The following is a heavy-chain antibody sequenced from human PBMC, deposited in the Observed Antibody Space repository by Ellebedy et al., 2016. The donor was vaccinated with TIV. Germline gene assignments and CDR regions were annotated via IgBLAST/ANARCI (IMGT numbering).Heavy chain of an antibody. V-gene: IGHV3-21*01. D-gene: IGHD3-9*01. J-gene: IGHJ3*02. CDR1: GFTFSTYN. CDR3: ARVSNYDILTGYYGAFDI. CDR2: ISSSSSYI. Sequence: GGSLRLSCAASGFTFSTYNMNWVRQAPGKGLEWVSSISSSSSYIHYSDAVKGRFTVSRDSAKNSLYLQMNSLRAEDTAVYYCARVSNYDILTGYYGAFDIWGQGTMVTVSS.